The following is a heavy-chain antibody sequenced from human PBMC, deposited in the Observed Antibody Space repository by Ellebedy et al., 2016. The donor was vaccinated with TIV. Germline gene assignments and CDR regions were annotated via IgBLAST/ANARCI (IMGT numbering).Heavy chain of an antibody. Sequence: GGSLRLSXAASGFTFSNYAMSWVRQAPGKGLEWVSAITGIGTSTYYADSVKGRFTTSRDNSKNTLSLQMNSLRADDTAIYYCAKPMGPGGRFDAFDIWGQGTLVTVAS. V-gene: IGHV3-23*01. CDR2: ITGIGTST. CDR3: AKPMGPGGRFDAFDI. D-gene: IGHD3-16*01. CDR1: GFTFSNYA. J-gene: IGHJ3*02.